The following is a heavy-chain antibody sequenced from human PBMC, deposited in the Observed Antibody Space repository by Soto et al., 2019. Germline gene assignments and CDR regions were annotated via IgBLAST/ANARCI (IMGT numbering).Heavy chain of an antibody. Sequence: ASVKVSCKASGYTFTNFGISWVRQAPGQGLEWMGWISAYNGNTNYAQKLQGRVTMTTDTSTSTAYMELRSLRSDDTAVYYCARGGWHIVVVTAMGAFDIWGQGTMVTVSS. D-gene: IGHD2-21*02. J-gene: IGHJ3*02. V-gene: IGHV1-18*01. CDR2: ISAYNGNT. CDR1: GYTFTNFG. CDR3: ARGGWHIVVVTAMGAFDI.